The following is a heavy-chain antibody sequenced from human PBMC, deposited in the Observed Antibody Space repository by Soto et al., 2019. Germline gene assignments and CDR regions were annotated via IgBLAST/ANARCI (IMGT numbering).Heavy chain of an antibody. V-gene: IGHV3-7*01. CDR3: AIPARRDDYSA. Sequence: EIQLVESGGGLVQPGGSLRLSCAASGFTFRNYWMNWARQAPGKGLEWVANIKQDGSEIYYVDAVKGRFTISRDNAENSLYLQMNSLRAEDTAVYYCAIPARRDDYSAWGQGTLVTVSS. D-gene: IGHD4-4*01. CDR1: GFTFRNYW. CDR2: IKQDGSEI. J-gene: IGHJ1*01.